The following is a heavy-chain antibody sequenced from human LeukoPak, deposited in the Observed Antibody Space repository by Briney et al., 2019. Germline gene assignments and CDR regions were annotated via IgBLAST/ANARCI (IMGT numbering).Heavy chain of an antibody. CDR1: GYSFTSYW. CDR3: ARLSAYLGYCSGGSCYQRTFDY. J-gene: IGHJ4*02. Sequence: GESLKISCKGSGYSFTSYWISWVCQMPGKGLEWMGRIDPSDSYTNYSPSFQGHVTISADKSISTAYLQWSSLKASDTAMYYCARLSAYLGYCSGGSCYQRTFDYWGQGTLVTVSS. V-gene: IGHV5-10-1*01. CDR2: IDPSDSYT. D-gene: IGHD2-15*01.